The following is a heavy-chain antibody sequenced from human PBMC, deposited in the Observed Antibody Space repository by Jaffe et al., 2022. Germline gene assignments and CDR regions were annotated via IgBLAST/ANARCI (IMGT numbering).Heavy chain of an antibody. Sequence: QVQLVESGGGLVQPGGSLRLSCAASGFTFSSYGMHWVRQAPGKGLEWVAFIRYDGSNKYYADSVKGRFTISRDNSKNTLYLQMNSLRAEDTAVYYCANLGRFFGYYGDYVGYWGQGTLVTVSS. CDR1: GFTFSSYG. D-gene: IGHD4-17*01. V-gene: IGHV3-30*02. CDR3: ANLGRFFGYYGDYVGY. J-gene: IGHJ4*02. CDR2: IRYDGSNK.